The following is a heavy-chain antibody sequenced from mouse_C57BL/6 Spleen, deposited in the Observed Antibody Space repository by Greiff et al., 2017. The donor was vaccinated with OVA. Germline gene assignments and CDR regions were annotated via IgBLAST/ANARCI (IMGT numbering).Heavy chain of an antibody. CDR1: GYSFTGYY. D-gene: IGHD2-3*01. V-gene: IGHV1-42*01. CDR3: ASSSDGYFDH. J-gene: IGHJ2*01. CDR2: INPSTGGT. Sequence: VQLQQSGPELVKPGASVKISCKASGYSFTGYYMNWVKQSPEKSLEWIGEINPSTGGTTYNQKFKAKATLTVDKSSSTAYMQLKSLTSEDSAVYYCASSSDGYFDHWGQGTTRTVSS.